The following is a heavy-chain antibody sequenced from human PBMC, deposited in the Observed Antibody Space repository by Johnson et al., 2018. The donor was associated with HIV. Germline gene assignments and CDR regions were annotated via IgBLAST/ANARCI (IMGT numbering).Heavy chain of an antibody. V-gene: IGHV3-23*04. CDR2: ISGPGVIT. CDR1: GFTFSSYA. J-gene: IGHJ3*02. Sequence: VQLVESGGGLVQPGGSLRLSCAASGFTFSSYAMNWVRQAPGKGLEWVSVISGPGVITHYADSVKGRFTISRDNAMNTLFLQMNSLRVDDTAVYYCARALRVLLGAFDIWGQGTMVTVSS. CDR3: ARALRVLLGAFDI. D-gene: IGHD2-8*02.